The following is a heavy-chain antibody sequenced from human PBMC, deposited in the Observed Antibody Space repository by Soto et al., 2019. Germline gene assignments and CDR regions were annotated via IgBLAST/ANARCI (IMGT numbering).Heavy chain of an antibody. D-gene: IGHD5-18*01. J-gene: IGHJ6*02. Sequence: EVQLVESGGDLIQPGGSLRLSCEASGFTFSNYWMHWVRQAPGKGLVWVSRIKFDGSSPNYANSVKGRFTISRDNAKNTLYLQMHSLTAEDTAVYYCARGIRNYYGVDVGGQGTTVTVSS. V-gene: IGHV3-74*01. CDR3: ARGIRNYYGVDV. CDR2: IKFDGSSP. CDR1: GFTFSNYW.